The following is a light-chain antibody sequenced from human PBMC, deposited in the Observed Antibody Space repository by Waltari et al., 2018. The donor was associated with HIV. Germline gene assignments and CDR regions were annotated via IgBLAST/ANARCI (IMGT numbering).Light chain of an antibody. Sequence: DIDMTQYPSSLSASVGDRVTITCRARQTVGSYLTWYQQKPGKAPKVLIYAASSLESGVPSRFSGSGSGTDFTLTIDSLQPEDFATYFCHQSYSYPRTFGQGTKVEIK. CDR1: QTVGSY. V-gene: IGKV1-39*01. CDR3: HQSYSYPRT. J-gene: IGKJ1*01. CDR2: AAS.